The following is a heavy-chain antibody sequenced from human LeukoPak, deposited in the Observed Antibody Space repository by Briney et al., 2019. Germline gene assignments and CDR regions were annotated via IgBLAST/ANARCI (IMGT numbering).Heavy chain of an antibody. J-gene: IGHJ4*02. CDR3: AGDYSGTYYGQY. V-gene: IGHV1-18*01. D-gene: IGHD1-26*01. CDR1: GYTFSTYG. CDR2: ISAYNGDT. Sequence: ASVKVSCKASGYTFSTYGFSWVRQAPGQGLEWMGWISAYNGDTNYAQNLQGRVTLTTDTSTSTAYMELRGLRSDDTAVYYCAGDYSGTYYGQYWVQGTLVTVSS.